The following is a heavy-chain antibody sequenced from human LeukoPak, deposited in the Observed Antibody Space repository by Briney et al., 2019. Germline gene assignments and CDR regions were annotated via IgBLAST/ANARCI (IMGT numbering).Heavy chain of an antibody. V-gene: IGHV3-21*01. J-gene: IGHJ4*02. D-gene: IGHD6-19*01. Sequence: PGWFQRLSCADPGVALSTNCMSWARQDKRKGLEWVSSISSSSSYIYYADSVKGRFTISRDNAKNSLYLQMTSLRAEDTAVYYCARASGWYVFDYWGQGTLVTVSS. CDR3: ARASGWYVFDY. CDR2: ISSSSSYI. CDR1: GVALSTNC.